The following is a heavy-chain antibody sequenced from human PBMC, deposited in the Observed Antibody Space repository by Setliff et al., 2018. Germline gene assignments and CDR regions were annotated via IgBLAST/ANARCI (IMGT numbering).Heavy chain of an antibody. D-gene: IGHD3-3*01. J-gene: IGHJ4*02. V-gene: IGHV4-39*07. CDR2: IYYSGST. CDR3: ARDKRQYNFWSGYYGSWGNYFDY. Sequence: PSETLSLTCTVSGGSISSSSYYWGWIRQPPGKGLEWIGSIYYSGSTYYNPSLKSRVPISVDTSKNQFSLKLSSVTAADTAVYYCARDKRQYNFWSGYYGSWGNYFDYWGQGTLVTVSS. CDR1: GGSISSSSYY.